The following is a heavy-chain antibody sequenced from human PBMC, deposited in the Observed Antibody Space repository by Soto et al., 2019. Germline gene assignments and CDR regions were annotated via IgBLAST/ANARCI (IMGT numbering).Heavy chain of an antibody. CDR1: GGSISSSSYY. D-gene: IGHD6-6*01. V-gene: IGHV4-39*01. CDR3: AKLPRSYSSSSWG. CDR2: IYYSGST. J-gene: IGHJ4*02. Sequence: QLQLQESGPGLVKPSETLSLTCTVSGGSISSSSYYWGWIRQPPGKGLEWIGSIYYSGSTYYNPSLKSRVTISVDTAKNLYSLKLSSVTAADTAVYYCAKLPRSYSSSSWGWGQGTLVTVSS.